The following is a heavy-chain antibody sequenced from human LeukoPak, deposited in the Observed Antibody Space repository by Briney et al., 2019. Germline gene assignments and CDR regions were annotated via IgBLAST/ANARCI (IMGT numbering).Heavy chain of an antibody. CDR1: GFTFSNAW. D-gene: IGHD6-13*01. V-gene: IGHV3-15*01. CDR2: IKSKTDGGTT. Sequence: GGSLRLSCAASGFTFSNAWMSWVRQAPGKGLEWVCRIKSKTDGGTTDYAAPVKGRFTISRDDSKNTLYLQMNSLKTEDTAVYYCAKAAGTDPWGQGTLVTVSS. CDR3: AKAAGTDP. J-gene: IGHJ5*02.